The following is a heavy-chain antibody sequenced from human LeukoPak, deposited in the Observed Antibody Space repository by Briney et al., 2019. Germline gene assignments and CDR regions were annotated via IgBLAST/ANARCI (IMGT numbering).Heavy chain of an antibody. V-gene: IGHV3-21*01. Sequence: GGSLRLSCAASGFTFSSYSMNWVRQAPGKGLEWVSSISSSSSYIYYADSVKGRFTISRDNAKNSLYLQMNSLRAEDTAVYYCASLRYFDWFPPFDHWGQGTLVTVSS. D-gene: IGHD3-9*01. J-gene: IGHJ4*02. CDR1: GFTFSSYS. CDR2: ISSSSSYI. CDR3: ASLRYFDWFPPFDH.